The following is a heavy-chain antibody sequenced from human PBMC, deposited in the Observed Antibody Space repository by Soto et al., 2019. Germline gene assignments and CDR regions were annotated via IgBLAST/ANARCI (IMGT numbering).Heavy chain of an antibody. CDR2: ISYDGSNK. J-gene: IGHJ6*02. CDR3: AKDQGDFWSGTTDYYYYYGMDV. CDR1: GYTFSSYG. Sequence: QVQLVESGGGVVQPGRSLRLSCAASGYTFSSYGMHWVRQAPGKGLEWVAVISYDGSNKYYADSVKGRFTISRDNSKNTLYLQMNSLRAEDTAVYYCAKDQGDFWSGTTDYYYYYGMDVWGQGTTVTVSS. D-gene: IGHD3-3*01. V-gene: IGHV3-30*18.